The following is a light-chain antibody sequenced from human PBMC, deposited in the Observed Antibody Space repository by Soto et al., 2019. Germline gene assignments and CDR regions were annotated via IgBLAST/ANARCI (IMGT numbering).Light chain of an antibody. CDR2: WAS. CDR1: QSLLEVSNNKDY. V-gene: IGKV4-1*01. Sequence: DIVMTQSPDSLAVSLGGRATINCKSSQSLLEVSNNKDYLAWYQQKPGQPPKLLFYWASTRESGVPDRYSGGASGTDFTLTISNLQTEDFAVYYCQQYRTSPPMYTFGQGTKLEIK. CDR3: QQYRTSPPMYT. J-gene: IGKJ2*01.